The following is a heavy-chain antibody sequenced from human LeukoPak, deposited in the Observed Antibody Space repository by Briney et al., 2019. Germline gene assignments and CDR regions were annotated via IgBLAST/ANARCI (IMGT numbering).Heavy chain of an antibody. V-gene: IGHV1-18*01. CDR1: GYTFTSYA. J-gene: IGHJ4*02. CDR3: ARTRPGPYYYDSSGHLDY. D-gene: IGHD3-22*01. Sequence: ASVKVSCKASGYTFTSYAMNWVRQAPGQGLEWMGWISAYNGNTNYAQKLQGRVTMTTDTSTSTAYMELRSLRSDDTAVYYCARTRPGPYYYDSSGHLDYWGQGTLVTVSS. CDR2: ISAYNGNT.